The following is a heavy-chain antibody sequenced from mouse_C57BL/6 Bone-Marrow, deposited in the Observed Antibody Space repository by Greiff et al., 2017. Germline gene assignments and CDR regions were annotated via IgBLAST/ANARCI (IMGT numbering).Heavy chain of an antibody. CDR2: ISSGGSDT. CDR3: TRQGPYGYYDSSTGAY. Sequence: EVKVVESGGDLVKPGGSLKLSCAASGFTFSSYGMSWVRQTPDKRLEWVATISSGGSDTYYPDSVKGRFTISRDNAKNTLYLQMSSLKSEDTAMYYCTRQGPYGYYDSSTGAYWGQGTLVTVSA. D-gene: IGHD1-1*01. J-gene: IGHJ3*01. V-gene: IGHV5-6*01. CDR1: GFTFSSYG.